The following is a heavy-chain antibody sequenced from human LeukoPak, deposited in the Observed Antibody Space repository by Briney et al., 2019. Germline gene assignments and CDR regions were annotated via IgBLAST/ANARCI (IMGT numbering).Heavy chain of an antibody. J-gene: IGHJ5*02. Sequence: SETLSLTCTVSGGSISSYYWSWIRQPPGKGLEWIGYIYYSGSTNYNPSLKSRVTISVDTSNNQFSLKLSSVTAADTAVYYCARAGFYDFWSGYYLGNWFDPWGQGTLVTVSS. D-gene: IGHD3-3*01. CDR3: ARAGFYDFWSGYYLGNWFDP. CDR2: IYYSGST. CDR1: GGSISSYY. V-gene: IGHV4-59*01.